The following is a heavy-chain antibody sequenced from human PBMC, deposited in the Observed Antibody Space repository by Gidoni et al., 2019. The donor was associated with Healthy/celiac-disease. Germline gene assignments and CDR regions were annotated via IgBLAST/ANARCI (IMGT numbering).Heavy chain of an antibody. J-gene: IGHJ2*01. D-gene: IGHD6-19*01. V-gene: IGHV4-4*07. CDR2: IYTSGST. CDR1: GGSTSSYY. Sequence: QVQLQESGPGLVKPSETLSITCTASGGSTSSYYWSWIRQPAGKGLEWIGRIYTSGSTNYNPSLKSRVTMSVDTSKNQFSLKLSSVTAADTAVHYCARDRGQWPPDWYFDLWGRGTLVTVSS. CDR3: ARDRGQWPPDWYFDL.